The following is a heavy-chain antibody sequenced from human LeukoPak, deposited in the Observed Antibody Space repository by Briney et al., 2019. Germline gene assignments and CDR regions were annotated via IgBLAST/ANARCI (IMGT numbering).Heavy chain of an antibody. CDR1: GGSISSYY. J-gene: IGHJ6*02. CDR2: IYTSGST. CDR3: ARGRGYSGYDFPYYYYGMDV. D-gene: IGHD5-12*01. Sequence: PSETLSLTCTVSGGSISSYYWSWIRQPAGKGLEWIGRIYTSGSTNYNPSLKSRVTMSVDTSKNQFSLKLSSVTAADTAVYYCARGRGYSGYDFPYYYYGMDVWGQGTTVTDSS. V-gene: IGHV4-4*07.